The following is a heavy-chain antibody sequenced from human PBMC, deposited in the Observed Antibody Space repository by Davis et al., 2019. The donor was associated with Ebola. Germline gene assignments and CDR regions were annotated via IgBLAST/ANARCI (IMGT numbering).Heavy chain of an antibody. CDR1: GFTFSSYG. V-gene: IGHV3-30*18. Sequence: GESLKISCAASGFTFSSYGMHWVRQAPGKGLEWVAVISYDGSNKYYADSVKGRFTISRDNSKNTLYLQMNSLRAEDTAVYYCANYDSSGYYRAEDYRGQGTLVTVSS. CDR2: ISYDGSNK. J-gene: IGHJ4*02. D-gene: IGHD3-22*01. CDR3: ANYDSSGYYRAEDY.